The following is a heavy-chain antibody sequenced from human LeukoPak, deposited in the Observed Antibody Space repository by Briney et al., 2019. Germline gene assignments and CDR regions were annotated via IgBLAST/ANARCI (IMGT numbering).Heavy chain of an antibody. CDR2: MNLNSGNT. V-gene: IGHV1-8*01. CDR3: ARGSGGSNYGWFDP. CDR1: GYTFTSYD. Sequence: ASVKVSCKASGYTFTSYDINWVRQATGQGLEWVGWMNLNSGNTGYAQKFQGRVTMTRNTSISTAYMELSSLRSEDTAVYYCARGSGGSNYGWFDPWGQGTLVTVSS. J-gene: IGHJ5*02. D-gene: IGHD2-15*01.